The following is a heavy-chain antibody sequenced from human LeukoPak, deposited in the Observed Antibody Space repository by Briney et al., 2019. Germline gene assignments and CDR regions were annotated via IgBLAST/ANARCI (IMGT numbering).Heavy chain of an antibody. J-gene: IGHJ2*01. D-gene: IGHD2/OR15-2a*01. CDR1: GFTFSTYD. V-gene: IGHV3-13*01. Sequence: GGSLRLSCAASGFTFSTYDMHWVRQPTGKGLEWVSAIGTIDDTYYSDSVKGRFTISRENAKNSLFLQMNSLRAGDTAVYYCAREVLNSTSRSWDLDLWGRGTLVTVSS. CDR2: IGTIDDT. CDR3: AREVLNSTSRSWDLDL.